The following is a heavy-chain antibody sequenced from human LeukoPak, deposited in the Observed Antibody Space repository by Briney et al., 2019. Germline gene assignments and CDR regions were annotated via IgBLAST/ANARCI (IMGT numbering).Heavy chain of an antibody. CDR3: ARGHSYGFDY. Sequence: PSETLSLTCAVYGGSSSGYYWSWIRQPPGKGLEWIGEINHSGSTNYNPSLKSRVTISVDTSKNQFSLKLSSVTAADTAVYYCARGHSYGFDYWGQGTLVTVSS. CDR1: GGSSSGYY. V-gene: IGHV4-34*01. J-gene: IGHJ4*02. CDR2: INHSGST. D-gene: IGHD5-18*01.